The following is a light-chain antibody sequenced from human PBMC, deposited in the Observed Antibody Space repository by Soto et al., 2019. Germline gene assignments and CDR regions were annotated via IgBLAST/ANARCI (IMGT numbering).Light chain of an antibody. V-gene: IGLV2-14*01. J-gene: IGLJ1*01. Sequence: QSLLTQPASVSGSPGQSIAISCTGTRSDVGAYNYVSWYQQHPGKAPKLMISEVTKRPSGVSDRFSGSKSGNTASLTISGLQAEDEADFYCNSFTSRFTFVFGTGTKVTV. CDR2: EVT. CDR1: RSDVGAYNY. CDR3: NSFTSRFTFV.